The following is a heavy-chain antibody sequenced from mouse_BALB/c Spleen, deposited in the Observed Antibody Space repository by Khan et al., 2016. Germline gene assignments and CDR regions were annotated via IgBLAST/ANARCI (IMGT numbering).Heavy chain of an antibody. J-gene: IGHJ3*01. Sequence: VQLKQSGTVLARPGASVKMSCKASGYTFTSYWMHWVKQRPGQGLEWIGAIYPGNSDTSYNQKFKGKAKLTAVTSTSTAYMEPSSLTNEDSTFYYCTRVMTTGLAWFAYWGQGTLVTVSA. CDR3: TRVMTTGLAWFAY. CDR1: GYTFTSYW. CDR2: IYPGNSDT. V-gene: IGHV1-5*01. D-gene: IGHD2-4*01.